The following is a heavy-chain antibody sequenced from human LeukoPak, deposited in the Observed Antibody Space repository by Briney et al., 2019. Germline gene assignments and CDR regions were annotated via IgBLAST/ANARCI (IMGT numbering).Heavy chain of an antibody. Sequence: PGGSLRLSCAASGFTFSSYWMSWVRQAPGKGLEWVANIKQDGSEKYYVDSVKGRFTISRDNAKNSLYLQMNSLRAEDTAVYYCARVRGGWLQLCFDYWGQGTLVTVSS. V-gene: IGHV3-7*01. CDR1: GFTFSSYW. D-gene: IGHD5-24*01. CDR3: ARVRGGWLQLCFDY. CDR2: IKQDGSEK. J-gene: IGHJ4*02.